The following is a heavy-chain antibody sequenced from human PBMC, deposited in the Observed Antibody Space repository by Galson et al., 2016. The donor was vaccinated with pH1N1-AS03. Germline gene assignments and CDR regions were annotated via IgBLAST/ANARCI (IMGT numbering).Heavy chain of an antibody. J-gene: IGHJ6*02. CDR1: GYTFTSYG. Sequence: SVKVSCKASGYTFTSYGITWVRQAPGQGLEWMGWISAYNGNTKYAQKFPGRVTMTTDTSTSTAYMELRSLRSDDTAVYYCAIVGGEGHTWYCYGMGVWGHGTTVTVSS. CDR3: AIVGGEGHTWYCYGMGV. CDR2: ISAYNGNT. V-gene: IGHV1-18*01. D-gene: IGHD3-16*01.